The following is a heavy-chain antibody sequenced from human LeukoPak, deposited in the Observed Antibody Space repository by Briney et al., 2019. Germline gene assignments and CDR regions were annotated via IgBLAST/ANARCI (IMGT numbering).Heavy chain of an antibody. CDR1: GYTFTSYD. Sequence: ASVKVSCKASGYTFTSYDINWVRQATGQGLEWMGWMNPNSGNTGYAQKFQGRVTMTRNTSISTAYMELSSLRSEVTAVYYCARGVGYSGGNWFDPWGQGTLVTVSS. CDR2: MNPNSGNT. V-gene: IGHV1-8*01. D-gene: IGHD5-18*01. CDR3: ARGVGYSGGNWFDP. J-gene: IGHJ5*02.